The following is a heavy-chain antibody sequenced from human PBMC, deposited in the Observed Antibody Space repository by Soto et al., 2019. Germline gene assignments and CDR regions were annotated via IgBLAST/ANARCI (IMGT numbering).Heavy chain of an antibody. CDR1: GGTFSSYA. CDR3: ARVRITIFGVVKEGNHWFDP. V-gene: IGHV1-69*01. CDR2: IIPIFGTA. Sequence: QVQLVQSGAEVKKPGSSVKVSCKASGGTFSSYAISWVRQAPGQGLEWMGGIIPIFGTANYAQKFQGRVTITADESTSTAYMELSSLRSEDTVVYYCARVRITIFGVVKEGNHWFDPWGQGTLVTVSS. D-gene: IGHD3-3*01. J-gene: IGHJ5*02.